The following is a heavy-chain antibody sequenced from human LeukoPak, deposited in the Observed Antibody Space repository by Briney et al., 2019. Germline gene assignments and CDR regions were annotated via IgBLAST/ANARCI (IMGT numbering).Heavy chain of an antibody. CDR1: GFTLSTYW. Sequence: PGGSLRLSCGASGFTLSTYWMTWVRQAQGKGLEWVANIKEDGSEKNHVDSLKGRFTISRDNAKNSVYLQMNSLRAEDTAVYYCARDLYSSGWWGQGTLVTVSS. D-gene: IGHD6-19*01. CDR2: IKEDGSEK. V-gene: IGHV3-7*01. J-gene: IGHJ4*02. CDR3: ARDLYSSGW.